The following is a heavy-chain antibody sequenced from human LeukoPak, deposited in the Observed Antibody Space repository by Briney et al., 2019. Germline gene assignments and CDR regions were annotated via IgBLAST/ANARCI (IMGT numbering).Heavy chain of an antibody. D-gene: IGHD3-22*01. Sequence: GRSLRLSCAASGFTFSSYGMHWVRQAPGKGLEWVAVISYDGSNKYYADPVKGRFTISRDNSKNTLYLQMNSLRAEDTAVYYCAKDRYYYDSRPFDYWGQGTLVTVSS. V-gene: IGHV3-30*18. J-gene: IGHJ4*02. CDR3: AKDRYYYDSRPFDY. CDR2: ISYDGSNK. CDR1: GFTFSSYG.